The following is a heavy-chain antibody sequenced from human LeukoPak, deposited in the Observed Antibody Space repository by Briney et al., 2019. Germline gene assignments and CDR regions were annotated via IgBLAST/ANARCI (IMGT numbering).Heavy chain of an antibody. Sequence: ASVKVSCKASGGTLSSYAISWVRQAPGQGLEWMGGIIPIFGTANYAQKFQGRVTITADESTSTAYMELSSLRSEDTAVYYCATGSGSYYKHGDYWGQGTLVTVSS. V-gene: IGHV1-69*13. CDR2: IIPIFGTA. CDR1: GGTLSSYA. CDR3: ATGSGSYYKHGDY. J-gene: IGHJ4*02. D-gene: IGHD3-10*01.